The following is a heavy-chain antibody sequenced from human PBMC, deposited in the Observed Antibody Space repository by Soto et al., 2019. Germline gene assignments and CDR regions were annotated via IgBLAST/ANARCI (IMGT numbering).Heavy chain of an antibody. Sequence: SETLSLTCTVSGGSISSYYWSWIRQPPGKGLEWIGYIYYSGSTNYNPSLKSRVTISVDTSKNQFSLKLSSVTAADTAVYYCARDTVAASFDYWGQGTLVTVS. CDR1: GGSISSYY. CDR2: IYYSGST. D-gene: IGHD6-6*01. CDR3: ARDTVAASFDY. J-gene: IGHJ4*02. V-gene: IGHV4-59*01.